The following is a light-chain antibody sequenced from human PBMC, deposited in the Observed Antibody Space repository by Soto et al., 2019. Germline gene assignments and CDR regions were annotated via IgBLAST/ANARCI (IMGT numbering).Light chain of an antibody. V-gene: IGLV1-40*01. CDR1: SSNIGAGYD. CDR3: QSYDSSLSGSSV. CDR2: GNS. J-gene: IGLJ1*01. Sequence: QSVLTQPPSVSGAPGQRVTISCTGSSSNIGAGYDVHWYQQLPGTAPKLLIYGNSNRPSGVPDRFSGSKSGTLASLAITGLQAEDEADYYCQSYDSSLSGSSVFGTGTKLTVL.